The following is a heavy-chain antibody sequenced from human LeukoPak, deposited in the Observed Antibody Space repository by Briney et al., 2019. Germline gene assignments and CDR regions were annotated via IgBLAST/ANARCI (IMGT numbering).Heavy chain of an antibody. CDR1: GFTFSGSA. D-gene: IGHD1-26*01. Sequence: PGGSLKLSCAASGFTFSGSAMHWVRQASGKGLEWVGRIRSKANSYATAYAASVKGRFTISRDDSKNTAYLQMNSLKTEDTAVYYCTSLIVGATNHFDYWGQGTLVTVSS. J-gene: IGHJ4*02. CDR3: TSLIVGATNHFDY. CDR2: IRSKANSYAT. V-gene: IGHV3-73*01.